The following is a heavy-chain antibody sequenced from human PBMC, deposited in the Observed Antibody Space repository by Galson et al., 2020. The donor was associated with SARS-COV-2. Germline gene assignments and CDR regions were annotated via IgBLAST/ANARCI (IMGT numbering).Heavy chain of an antibody. J-gene: IGHJ4*02. CDR2: IKQDGSDR. Sequence: GESLKISCAASGFRFSTNWMSWVRQAPGKGLQWVANIKQDGSDRYYVDSVRGRFTISTDYPKNSLNLQMSGLRVEDTAVYYCARDQDGYNDFWGRGTLVTVSS. D-gene: IGHD5-12*01. V-gene: IGHV3-7*03. CDR3: ARDQDGYNDF. CDR1: GFRFSTNW.